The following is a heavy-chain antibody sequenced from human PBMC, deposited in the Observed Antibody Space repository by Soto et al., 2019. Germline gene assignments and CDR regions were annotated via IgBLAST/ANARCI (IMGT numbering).Heavy chain of an antibody. CDR3: AKRWYYGGNS. CDR2: VSAGNGNT. Sequence: ASVKVSCKASGFMSTNYNFHWVRQAPGQSLEWMGRVSAGNGNTQYSQKFQGRVTISRDNSKNTLYLQMNSLRAEDTAVYYCAKRWYYGGNSWGQGTLVTVSS. D-gene: IGHD4-17*01. CDR1: GFMSTNYN. J-gene: IGHJ4*02. V-gene: IGHV1-3*01.